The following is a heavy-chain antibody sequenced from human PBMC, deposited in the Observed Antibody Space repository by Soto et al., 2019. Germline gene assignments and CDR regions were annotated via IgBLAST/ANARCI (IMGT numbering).Heavy chain of an antibody. CDR3: AKDKWGYCSGGSCYSGADAYLLPYLDYFDY. D-gene: IGHD2-15*01. Sequence: GGSLRLSCAASGFTFSSYAMSWVRQAPGKGLEWVSAISGSGGSTYYADSVKGPFTISRDNSKNTLYLQMNSLRAEDTAVYYCAKDKWGYCSGGSCYSGADAYLLPYLDYFDYWGQGTLVTVSS. CDR2: ISGSGGST. J-gene: IGHJ4*02. V-gene: IGHV3-23*01. CDR1: GFTFSSYA.